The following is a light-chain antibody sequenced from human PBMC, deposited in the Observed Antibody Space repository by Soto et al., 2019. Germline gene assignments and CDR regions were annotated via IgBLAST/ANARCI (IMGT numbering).Light chain of an antibody. V-gene: IGKV3-15*01. Sequence: EIVMTQSPAALSVSPGDRATLSCRASESVTSSLAWYQQKPGQPPRLLIYAASTRATDVPARFSGSGSGTEFTLPISSLQSEDFAVYYCQQYNNWPSWTFGQGTKVHIK. J-gene: IGKJ1*01. CDR2: AAS. CDR3: QQYNNWPSWT. CDR1: ESVTSS.